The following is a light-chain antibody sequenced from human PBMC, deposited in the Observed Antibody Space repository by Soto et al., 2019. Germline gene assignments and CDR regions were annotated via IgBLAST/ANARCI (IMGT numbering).Light chain of an antibody. V-gene: IGLV2-23*02. CDR1: SGDVGGYNA. CDR2: DVT. CDR3: CSYTSSSIWV. J-gene: IGLJ3*02. Sequence: LTQPASVSGSPGQSITISCTGTSGDVGGYNAVSWYQHHPGKAPKLMIFDVTKRPAGVSHRFSGSKSGNTASLTISGLQAEDEADYYCCSYTSSSIWVFGGGTKLTVL.